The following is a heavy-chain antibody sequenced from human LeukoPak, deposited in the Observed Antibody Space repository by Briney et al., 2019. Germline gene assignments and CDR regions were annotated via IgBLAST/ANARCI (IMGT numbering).Heavy chain of an antibody. V-gene: IGHV3-23*01. J-gene: IGHJ4*02. CDR3: ANQFTTEYYDFWSGYFRY. CDR2: ISGSGGST. Sequence: GGSLRLSCAASGFTFSSYWMSWVRQAPGKGLEWVSAISGSGGSTYYADSVKGRFTISRDNSKNTLYLQMNSLRAEDTAVYYCANQFTTEYYDFWSGYFRYWGQGTLVTVSS. CDR1: GFTFSSYW. D-gene: IGHD3-3*01.